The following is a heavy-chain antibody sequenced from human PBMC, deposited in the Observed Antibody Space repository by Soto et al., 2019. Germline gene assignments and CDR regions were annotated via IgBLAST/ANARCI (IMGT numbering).Heavy chain of an antibody. CDR1: GGSISSSSYY. J-gene: IGHJ5*02. Sequence: SETLSLTCTVSGGSISSSSYYWGWIRQPPGKGLEWIGSIYYSGSTYYNPSLKSRVTISVDTSKNQFSLKLSSVTAADTAVYYCARLLSRAARNAGGTPRWFDPWGQGTLVTVSS. CDR3: ARLLSRAARNAGGTPRWFDP. V-gene: IGHV4-39*01. D-gene: IGHD6-6*01. CDR2: IYYSGST.